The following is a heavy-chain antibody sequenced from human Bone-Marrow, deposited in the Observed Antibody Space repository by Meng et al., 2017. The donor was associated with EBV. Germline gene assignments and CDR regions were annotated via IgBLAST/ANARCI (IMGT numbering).Heavy chain of an antibody. CDR3: VGAHYGDSSGYYYAY. V-gene: IGHV4-4*02. CDR1: GGSISSSNW. Sequence: QVHVQESGPGRVKPSGTLSLTCAVSGGSISSSNWWSWVRQPPGKGLEWIGEIYHSGSTNYNPSLKSRVTISVDKSKNQFSLKLSSVTAADTAVYYCVGAHYGDSSGYYYAYWGQGTLVTVSS. D-gene: IGHD3-22*01. CDR2: IYHSGST. J-gene: IGHJ4*02.